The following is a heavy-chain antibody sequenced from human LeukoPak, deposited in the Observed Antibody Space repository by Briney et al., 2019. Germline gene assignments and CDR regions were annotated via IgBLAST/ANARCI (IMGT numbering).Heavy chain of an antibody. Sequence: ASVKVSCKASGYTFTTHYIDWLRQGPGQGLEWMGTFNPNSGSTTYAQKFQGRVTITADESTSTAYMELSSLRSEDTAVYYCARVLFRGGVLGMDVWGQGTTVTVSS. J-gene: IGHJ6*02. CDR1: GYTFTTHY. V-gene: IGHV1-46*01. D-gene: IGHD2-8*01. CDR3: ARVLFRGGVLGMDV. CDR2: FNPNSGST.